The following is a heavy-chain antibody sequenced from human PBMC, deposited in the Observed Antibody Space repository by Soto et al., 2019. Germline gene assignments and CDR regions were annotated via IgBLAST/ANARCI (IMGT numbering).Heavy chain of an antibody. CDR3: ARVMGSGTVGLFDY. J-gene: IGHJ4*02. CDR1: GFSLSNSGVG. D-gene: IGHD6-13*01. V-gene: IGHV2-5*02. Sequence: QITLKESGPTLVKPTQTLTLSCTFSGFSLSNSGVGVPRIRQPPGKALERLALIYWDNYKRYSPSLKNRFTITKATSKNQVVLRITKLEPVDTGTYYCARVMGSGTVGLFDYWGEGTLVTVSS. CDR2: IYWDNYK.